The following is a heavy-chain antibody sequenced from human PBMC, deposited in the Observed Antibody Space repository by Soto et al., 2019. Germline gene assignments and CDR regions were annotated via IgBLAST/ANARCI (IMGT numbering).Heavy chain of an antibody. Sequence: VQLVQSGAEVKKPGSSVKVSCKASGGTFSSYAISWVRQAPGKGLEWVSAISGSGDTTYYADSVKGRFTISRDTSKNTLFLQMNSLRAEDTALYYCAKSYSSNWYDYFDYWGQGTLVTVSS. V-gene: IGHV3-23*04. CDR2: ISGSGDTT. CDR1: GGTFSSYA. J-gene: IGHJ4*02. D-gene: IGHD6-13*01. CDR3: AKSYSSNWYDYFDY.